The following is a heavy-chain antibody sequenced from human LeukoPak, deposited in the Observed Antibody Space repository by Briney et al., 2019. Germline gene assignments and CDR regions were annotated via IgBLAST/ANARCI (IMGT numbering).Heavy chain of an antibody. J-gene: IGHJ4*02. CDR3: ARVYSDYGDY. Sequence: GGSLRLFCAASGFPLSRLLMRWVGQPARKELQWVANIKLDGSDKYYVDSVKGRFTISRDNAKNSLYLQMNSLRVEDTAVYFCARVYSDYGDYWGQGTLVTVSS. V-gene: IGHV3-7*01. D-gene: IGHD4-11*01. CDR2: IKLDGSDK. CDR1: GFPLSRLL.